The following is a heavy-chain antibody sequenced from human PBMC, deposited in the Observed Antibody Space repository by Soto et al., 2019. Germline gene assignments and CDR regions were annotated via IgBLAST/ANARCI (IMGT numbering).Heavy chain of an antibody. V-gene: IGHV1-69*13. D-gene: IGHD2-15*01. CDR1: GGTFSSYA. Sequence: SVKVSCKASGGTFSSYAISWVRQAPGQGLEWMGGIIPIFGTANYAQKFQGRVTITADESTSTAYMELSSLRSEDTAMYYCARGCSGGSCYYYYYGMDVWGQGTTVTVS. CDR3: ARGCSGGSCYYYYYGMDV. J-gene: IGHJ6*02. CDR2: IIPIFGTA.